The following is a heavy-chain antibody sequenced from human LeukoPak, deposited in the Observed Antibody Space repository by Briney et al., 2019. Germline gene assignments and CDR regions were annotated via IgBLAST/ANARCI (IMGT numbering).Heavy chain of an antibody. CDR2: INHGGST. D-gene: IGHD3-22*01. J-gene: IGHJ4*02. CDR3: ARGRGYYYDSSGYGY. V-gene: IGHV4-34*01. Sequence: SETLSLTCAVYGGSFSGYYWSWIRQPPGKGLEWIGEINHGGSTNYNPSLKSRVTISVDTSKNQFSLKLSSVTAADTAVYYCARGRGYYYDSSGYGYWGQGTLVTVSS. CDR1: GGSFSGYY.